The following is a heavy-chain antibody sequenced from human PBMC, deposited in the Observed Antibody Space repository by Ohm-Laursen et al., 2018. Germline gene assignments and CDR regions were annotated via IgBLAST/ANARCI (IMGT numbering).Heavy chain of an antibody. D-gene: IGHD3-10*01. CDR1: GFKFSTYW. Sequence: SLRLSCSASGFKFSTYWMHWVRQAPGKGLVWVSRIHTDGSFTAYADSVKGRFTISRDSAKNSLYLQMNSLRAEDTAVYYCARDSSGSGGDSDYWGQGTLVTVSS. J-gene: IGHJ4*02. CDR3: ARDSSGSGGDSDY. CDR2: IHTDGSFT. V-gene: IGHV3-74*01.